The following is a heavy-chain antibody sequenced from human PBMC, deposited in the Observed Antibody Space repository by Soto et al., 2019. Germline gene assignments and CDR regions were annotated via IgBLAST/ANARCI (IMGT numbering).Heavy chain of an antibody. CDR3: ARDVAYYYDSSGYFTSYGMDV. J-gene: IGHJ6*02. CDR2: INPNSGGT. Sequence: ASVKVSCKASGYTFTGYYMHWVRQAPGQGLEWMGWINPNSGGTNYAQKFQGWVTMTRDTSISTAYLELSRLRSDDTAVYYCARDVAYYYDSSGYFTSYGMDVWGQGTTVTVSS. CDR1: GYTFTGYY. V-gene: IGHV1-2*04. D-gene: IGHD3-22*01.